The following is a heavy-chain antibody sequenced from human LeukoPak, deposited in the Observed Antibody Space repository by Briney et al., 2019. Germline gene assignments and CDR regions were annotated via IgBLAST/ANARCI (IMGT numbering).Heavy chain of an antibody. CDR1: GYTFTNYG. CDR3: ARGPSSVATRQDY. Sequence: ASVKVSCKASGYTFTNYGINWVRQAPGQGLEWMGWISAYNGNTNYAQKVQGRVTMTTDTSTSTAYVELRSLRYDDTAVYYCARGPSSVATRQDYWGQGTLVTVSS. J-gene: IGHJ4*02. D-gene: IGHD6-6*01. CDR2: ISAYNGNT. V-gene: IGHV1-18*01.